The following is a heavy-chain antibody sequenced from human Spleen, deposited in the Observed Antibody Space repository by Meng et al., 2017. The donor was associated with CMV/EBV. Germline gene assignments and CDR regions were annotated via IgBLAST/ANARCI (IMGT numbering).Heavy chain of an antibody. CDR3: ARVYYYDSSGYHYHFDY. Sequence: SVSSGSYYWSWIRQPPGKGLEWIGYIYYSGSTNYNPSLKSRVTISVDTSKNQFSLKLSSVTAADTAVYYCARVYYYDSSGYHYHFDYWGQGTLVTVSS. D-gene: IGHD3-22*01. V-gene: IGHV4-61*01. CDR2: IYYSGST. CDR1: SVSSGSYY. J-gene: IGHJ4*02.